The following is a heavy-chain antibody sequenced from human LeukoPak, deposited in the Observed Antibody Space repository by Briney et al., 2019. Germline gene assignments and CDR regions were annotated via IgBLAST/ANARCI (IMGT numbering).Heavy chain of an antibody. CDR3: ARASAPIVVVPAAMGDNWFDP. CDR2: IIPVFGTP. D-gene: IGHD2-2*01. V-gene: IGHV1-69*05. J-gene: IGHJ5*02. Sequence: GASVTVSCKASGGTFSSYAITWVRQAPGQGLEWIGGIIPVFGTPNYAQNFRGRVTITTDESTSTAYMELSRLRSDDTAVYYCARASAPIVVVPAAMGDNWFDPWGQGTLVTVSS. CDR1: GGTFSSYA.